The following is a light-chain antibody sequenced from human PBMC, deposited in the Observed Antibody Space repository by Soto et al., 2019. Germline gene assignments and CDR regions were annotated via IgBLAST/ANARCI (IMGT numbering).Light chain of an antibody. J-gene: IGKJ5*01. CDR3: QQYKNWPPIT. Sequence: EIVMPQSPATLSVSPGERATLSCRASQSVSSNLAWYQQKPGQAPRLLICGASTRATGIPARFSGSGSGTEFTLTISSLQSEDFAVYYCQQYKNWPPITFGQGTRLEIK. CDR2: GAS. CDR1: QSVSSN. V-gene: IGKV3-15*01.